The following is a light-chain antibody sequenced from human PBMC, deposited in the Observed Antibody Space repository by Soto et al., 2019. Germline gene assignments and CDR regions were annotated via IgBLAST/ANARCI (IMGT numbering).Light chain of an antibody. CDR2: SND. CDR3: ATWDDSLNVV. CDR1: SSNIGSNT. V-gene: IGLV1-44*01. J-gene: IGLJ3*02. Sequence: QSVLTQSPSTSGTPGQMVSISCSGSSSNIGSNTVSWYQHVPGTAPKLLIYSNDQRPSAVPGRFSGSKSGSSASLAINGLQSEDEADYYCATWDDSLNVVFGGGTKLTVL.